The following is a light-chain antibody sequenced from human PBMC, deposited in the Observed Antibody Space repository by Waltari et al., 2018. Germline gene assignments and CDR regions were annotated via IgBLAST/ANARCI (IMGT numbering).Light chain of an antibody. CDR3: AAWDASLNGPV. CDR2: SNN. CDR1: SSNIGDYT. J-gene: IGLJ2*01. Sequence: QSVLTQPPSASGTPGQRVTISCSGSSSNIGDYTVNWYQRLPGTAPKFLIYSNNQRPSGVPDRFSGSKSGTSASLAISGLQSEDGADYYCAAWDASLNGPVFGGGTKLTVL. V-gene: IGLV1-44*01.